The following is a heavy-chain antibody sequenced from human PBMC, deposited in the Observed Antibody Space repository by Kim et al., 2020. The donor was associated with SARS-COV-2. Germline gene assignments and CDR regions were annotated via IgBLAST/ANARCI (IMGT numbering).Heavy chain of an antibody. Sequence: GGSLRLSCSASGFTFSTYAMHWVRQAPGKGLEHVSVIVSNGGSTFYADSVKGRFTISRDNSKNTLYLQMSSLRAEDTAVYYCVKERISRGSSGYKLLIAFDIWGQGTMVTVSS. D-gene: IGHD3-22*01. V-gene: IGHV3-64D*09. CDR2: IVSNGGST. CDR3: VKERISRGSSGYKLLIAFDI. J-gene: IGHJ3*02. CDR1: GFTFSTYA.